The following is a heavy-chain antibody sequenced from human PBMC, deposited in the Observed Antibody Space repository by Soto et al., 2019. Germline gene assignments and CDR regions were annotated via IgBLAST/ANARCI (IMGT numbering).Heavy chain of an antibody. J-gene: IGHJ4*02. CDR1: GFSLSTSGVG. CDR2: IYWDDDE. CDR3: AGNNFGGGSPALSY. D-gene: IGHD3-16*01. V-gene: IGHV2-5*02. Sequence: SGPTLVNPTQTLTLTCTLSGFSLSTSGVGVGWIRQPPGKALEWLALIYWDDDERYSPSLKSRLTITKDTSKNQVVLTMTKMELVDTPTYYWAGNNFGGGSPALSYGGQETLVTVS.